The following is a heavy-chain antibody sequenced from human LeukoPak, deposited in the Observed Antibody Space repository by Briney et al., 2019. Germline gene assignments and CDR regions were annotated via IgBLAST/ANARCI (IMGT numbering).Heavy chain of an antibody. CDR3: AKEGYSISPALDY. CDR1: GFPFSSYG. J-gene: IGHJ4*02. V-gene: IGHV3-30*02. D-gene: IGHD1-26*01. Sequence: GGSLRLSCAASGFPFSSYGIHWVRQAPGKGMEWVEFIRYDGSDTYYADSVKGRFTISRDNSKNTLYLQLNSLRPEDTAVYYCAKEGYSISPALDYWGQGTLVTVSS. CDR2: IRYDGSDT.